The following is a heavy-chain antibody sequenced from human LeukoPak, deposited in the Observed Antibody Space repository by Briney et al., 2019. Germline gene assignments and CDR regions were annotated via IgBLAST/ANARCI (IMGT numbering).Heavy chain of an antibody. V-gene: IGHV3-7*01. J-gene: IGHJ6*04. D-gene: IGHD3-10*02. CDR3: AELGITMIGGV. CDR2: IKQDGSEK. CDR1: GFTLSSYW. Sequence: GGSLRLSCAASGFTLSSYWMSWVRQAPGKGLEWVANIKQDGSEKYVDSVKGRFTISRDNAKNSLYLQMNSLRAEDTAVYYCAELGITMIGGVWGKGTTVTISS.